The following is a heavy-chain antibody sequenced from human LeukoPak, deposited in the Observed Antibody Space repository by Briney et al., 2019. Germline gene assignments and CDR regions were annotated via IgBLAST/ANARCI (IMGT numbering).Heavy chain of an antibody. CDR2: ISGRGDST. V-gene: IGHV3-23*01. D-gene: IGHD3-3*01. CDR1: GFTFSSYA. CDR3: ANRVAQHDS. Sequence: GGSLRLSCAASGFTFSSYAMTWVRQAPGKGLEWVSAISGRGDSTYYADSVKGRFTISRDNSKNTLYLQMNSLTAEDTGIYYCANRVAQHDSWGQGTLVTVSS. J-gene: IGHJ5*02.